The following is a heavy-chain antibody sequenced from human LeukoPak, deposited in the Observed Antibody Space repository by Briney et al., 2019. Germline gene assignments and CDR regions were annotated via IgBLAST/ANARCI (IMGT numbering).Heavy chain of an antibody. Sequence: ASVKVSCKASGYTFTGYYMRWVRQAPGQGLEWMGWINPNSGGTNYAQKFQGRVTMTRDTSISTAYMELSRLRSDDTAVYYCARGSPTHYYDSSGSNDYWGQGTLVTVSS. J-gene: IGHJ4*02. CDR2: INPNSGGT. D-gene: IGHD3-22*01. V-gene: IGHV1-2*02. CDR3: ARGSPTHYYDSSGSNDY. CDR1: GYTFTGYY.